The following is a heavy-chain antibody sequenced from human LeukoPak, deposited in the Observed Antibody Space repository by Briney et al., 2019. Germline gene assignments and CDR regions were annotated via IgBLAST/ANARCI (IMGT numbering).Heavy chain of an antibody. J-gene: IGHJ3*02. CDR1: GFTFNNYG. D-gene: IGHD6-25*01. CDR2: IRYDGTSE. CDR3: ARVGARLGAFDI. V-gene: IGHV3-30*02. Sequence: PGGSLRLSCGASGFTFNNYGMLWVRQAPGKGLDWVAFIRYDGTSEYYADSVKGRFTISRDNSKNTLFLQMNSLRAEDTAVYYCARVGARLGAFDIWGQGTMVTVSS.